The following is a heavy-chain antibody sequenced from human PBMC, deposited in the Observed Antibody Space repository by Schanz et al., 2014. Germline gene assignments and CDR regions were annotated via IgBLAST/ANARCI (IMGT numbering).Heavy chain of an antibody. D-gene: IGHD3-10*01. CDR3: ARVEVSMVQGLIPSYYFDS. CDR2: ISKDGSSK. Sequence: VQLLESGGGLVQPGGSLRLSCAASGFTVSSNYMSWVRQAPGKGLEWVAVISKDGSSKYSADSVKGRFTISRDDAKNSLYLQMNSLSAEDTAVYYCARVEVSMVQGLIPSYYFDSWGQGTPVTVSS. J-gene: IGHJ4*02. CDR1: GFTVSSNY. V-gene: IGHV3-30*03.